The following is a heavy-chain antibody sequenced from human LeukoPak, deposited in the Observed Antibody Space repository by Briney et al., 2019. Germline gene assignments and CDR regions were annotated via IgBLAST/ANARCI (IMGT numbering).Heavy chain of an antibody. D-gene: IGHD1/OR15-1a*01. CDR2: IIPILGIA. V-gene: IGHV1-69*04. J-gene: IGHJ5*02. CDR3: ARELEQTGDGWFDP. CDR1: GGTFSSYA. Sequence: SVKVSCKASGGTFSSYAISWVRQAPGQGLEWMGRIIPILGIANYAQKFQGRVTITADKSTSTAYMELSSLRSEDTAVYYCARELEQTGDGWFDPWGQGTLVTVSS.